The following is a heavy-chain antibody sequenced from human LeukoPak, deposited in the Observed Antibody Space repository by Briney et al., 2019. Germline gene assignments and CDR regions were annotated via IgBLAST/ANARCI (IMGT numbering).Heavy chain of an antibody. CDR1: GESFRGYY. Sequence: SETLSLTCAVYGESFRGYYSSWVRDPPGKGLECSGEINHSGSTNYNASLKSRVNISVDTSKNQFSLKLSAVTAADTAVYYCAREERIAVAGRGVWFDPWGQGTMVTVSS. D-gene: IGHD6-19*01. J-gene: IGHJ5*02. CDR3: AREERIAVAGRGVWFDP. CDR2: INHSGST. V-gene: IGHV4-34*01.